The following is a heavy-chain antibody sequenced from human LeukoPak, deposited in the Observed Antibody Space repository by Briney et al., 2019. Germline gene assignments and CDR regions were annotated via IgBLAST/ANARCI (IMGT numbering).Heavy chain of an antibody. V-gene: IGHV4-59*01. J-gene: IGHJ6*03. CDR1: GGSISSYY. D-gene: IGHD2-21*01. Sequence: SETLSLTCTVSGGSISSYYWSWIRQPPGKGLEWIGYIYYSGSTNYNPSLKSRVTISVDTSKNQFSLKLSSVTAADTAAYYCARGIPYCGGDCVSLEDYMDVWGKGTTVTVSS. CDR2: IYYSGST. CDR3: ARGIPYCGGDCVSLEDYMDV.